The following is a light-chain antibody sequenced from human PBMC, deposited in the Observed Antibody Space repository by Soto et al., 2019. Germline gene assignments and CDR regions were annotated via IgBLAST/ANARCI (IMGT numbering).Light chain of an antibody. Sequence: IVLTQSPSTLSVSPGERATLSGTASQSVSSNLAWYQQKPGQAPRLLIYDASNRATGIPARFSGSGSGTDFTLTISSLEPEDFAVYYCQQRSNWPGTFGQGTKVDIK. CDR2: DAS. V-gene: IGKV3D-11*03. CDR1: QSVSSN. J-gene: IGKJ1*01. CDR3: QQRSNWPGT.